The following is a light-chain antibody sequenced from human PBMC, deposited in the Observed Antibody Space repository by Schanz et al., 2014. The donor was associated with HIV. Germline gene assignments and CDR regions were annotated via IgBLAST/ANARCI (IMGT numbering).Light chain of an antibody. J-gene: IGLJ2*01. CDR1: SSNIRINT. CDR2: SNS. V-gene: IGLV1-44*01. CDR3: GTWDSSLSGVV. Sequence: QSVLTQPPSASGTPGQRVTISCSGSSSNIRINTVNWYQQFPGTAPKLLIYSNSRRPSGVPDRFSGSKSGTSASLGITGLQTGDEADYYCGTWDSSLSGVVFGGGTKLTVL.